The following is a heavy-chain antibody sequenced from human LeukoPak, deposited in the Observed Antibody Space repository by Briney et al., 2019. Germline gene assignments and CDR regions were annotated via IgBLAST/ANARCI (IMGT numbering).Heavy chain of an antibody. Sequence: SVKVSCKASGGTFGSHAISWVRQAPGQGLEWMGRIIPIFGTANYAQKFQGRVTITTDESTSTAYMELSSLRSEDTAVYYCARVPGGYCSGGSCFVPYYFDYWGQGTLVTVSS. D-gene: IGHD2-15*01. CDR1: GGTFGSHA. CDR2: IIPIFGTA. CDR3: ARVPGGYCSGGSCFVPYYFDY. V-gene: IGHV1-69*05. J-gene: IGHJ4*02.